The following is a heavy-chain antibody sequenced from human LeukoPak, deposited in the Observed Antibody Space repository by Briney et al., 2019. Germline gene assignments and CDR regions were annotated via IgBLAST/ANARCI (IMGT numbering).Heavy chain of an antibody. J-gene: IGHJ5*02. CDR3: ARSQNPGIAAAGP. CDR1: GYTFTTYE. V-gene: IGHV1-8*02. CDR2: MNPNSGNT. D-gene: IGHD6-13*01. Sequence: GASVKVSCKASGYTFTTYEINWVRQATGQGLEWMGWMNPNSGNTGYAQKFQGRVTMTRNTSISTAYMELSSLRSEDTAVYYCARSQNPGIAAAGPWGQGTLVTVSS.